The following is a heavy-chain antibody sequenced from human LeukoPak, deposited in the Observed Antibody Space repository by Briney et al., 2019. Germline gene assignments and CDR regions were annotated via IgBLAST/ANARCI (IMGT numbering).Heavy chain of an antibody. CDR3: AKDHQQLAYFDY. V-gene: IGHV3-9*01. D-gene: IGHD6-13*01. CDR2: ISWNSGSI. J-gene: IGHJ4*02. CDR1: GFTFSSYS. Sequence: GGSLRLSCAASGFTFSSYSMNWVRQAPGKGLEWVSGISWNSGSIGYADSVKGRFTISRDNAKNSLYLQMNSLRAEDTALYYCAKDHQQLAYFDYWGQGTLVTVSS.